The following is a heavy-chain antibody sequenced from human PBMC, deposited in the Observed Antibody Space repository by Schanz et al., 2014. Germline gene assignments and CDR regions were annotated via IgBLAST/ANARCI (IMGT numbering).Heavy chain of an antibody. V-gene: IGHV4-4*02. CDR2: IGHSGNT. Sequence: VKLLESGGGLVQPGGSLRLSCAASGFTFATYAMSWVRQAPGKGLEWIGDIGHSGNTKDNPSLKSRVTMSVETSKNQFSLNLSSVTAADTAVYYCASKARYTYGYDYWGQGTLVTVSS. J-gene: IGHJ4*02. D-gene: IGHD5-18*01. CDR1: GFTFATYAM. CDR3: ASKARYTYGYDY.